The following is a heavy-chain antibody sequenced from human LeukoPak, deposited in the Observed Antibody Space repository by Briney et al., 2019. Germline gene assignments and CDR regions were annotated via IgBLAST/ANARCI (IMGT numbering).Heavy chain of an antibody. CDR1: GFTVSSNY. D-gene: IGHD3-3*01. Sequence: PGGSLRLSCAASGFTVSSNYMSWVRQAPGKGLEWVAFIRYDGSNKYYADSVKGRFTISRDNSKNTLYLQMNSLRAEDTAVYYCAKDYRYDSETPDAFDIWGQGTMVTVSS. CDR2: IRYDGSNK. J-gene: IGHJ3*02. V-gene: IGHV3-30*02. CDR3: AKDYRYDSETPDAFDI.